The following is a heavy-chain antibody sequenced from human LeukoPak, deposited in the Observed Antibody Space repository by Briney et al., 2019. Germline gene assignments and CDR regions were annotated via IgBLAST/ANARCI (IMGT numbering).Heavy chain of an antibody. J-gene: IGHJ4*02. CDR2: VYQSGTT. Sequence: PSETLSLTCTVSGFSISSGHYWGWVRQPPGAGLEWIGSVYQSGTTYYNPSLKSRVTTSVDMSKNQFSLRLRPVTAADTAVYYCARIFIRNGYSSYFDCWVQGTLVTVSS. CDR3: ARIFIRNGYSSYFDC. V-gene: IGHV4-38-2*02. CDR1: GFSISSGHY. D-gene: IGHD5-18*01.